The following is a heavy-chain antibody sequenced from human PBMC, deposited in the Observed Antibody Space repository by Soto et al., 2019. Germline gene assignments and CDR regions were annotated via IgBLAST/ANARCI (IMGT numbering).Heavy chain of an antibody. V-gene: IGHV3-23*01. CDR1: GFTFSSYA. J-gene: IGHJ1*01. CDR2: ISVSGGSGYT. Sequence: GGSLRLSCAASGFTFSSYAMSWVRQAPGKGLEWVSAISVSGGSGYTKYADSVKGRFTISRDNAKNSLYLQMNSLRVEVTAIYYCAIGSFAVTVFPPAMDVQQWGQANLVTVS. CDR3: AIGSFAVTVFPPAMDVQQ. D-gene: IGHD2-21*02.